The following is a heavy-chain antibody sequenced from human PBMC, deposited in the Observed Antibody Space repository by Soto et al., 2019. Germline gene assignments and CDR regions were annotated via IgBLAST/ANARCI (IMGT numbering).Heavy chain of an antibody. V-gene: IGHV4-59*01. D-gene: IGHD1-20*01. CDR3: ARPTYNSGSPFDY. CDR2: IYYSGSP. J-gene: IGHJ4*02. CDR1: GGSISSYY. Sequence: PSETLSLTCTVYGGSISSYYGRWIRQPPGKGLEWIGYIYYSGSPNYNPSLKSRVTISVDTSKNQFSLKLSSVTAADTAVYYCARPTYNSGSPFDYWGQGTLVTVSS.